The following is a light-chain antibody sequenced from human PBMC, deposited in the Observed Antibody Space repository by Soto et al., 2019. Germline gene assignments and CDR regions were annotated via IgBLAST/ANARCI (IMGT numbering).Light chain of an antibody. CDR1: QSVGSN. CDR3: QQYNNWPPWT. V-gene: IGKV3-15*01. J-gene: IGKJ1*01. CDR2: GAS. Sequence: EIVMTQSPTTLSVSAGEIATLSCRTSQSVGSNLAWYQQKPGQAPRLLIYGASTRAAGIPARFSGSGSGTEFTLTISSLQSEDFAVYYCQQYNNWPPWTFGQGTRVEIK.